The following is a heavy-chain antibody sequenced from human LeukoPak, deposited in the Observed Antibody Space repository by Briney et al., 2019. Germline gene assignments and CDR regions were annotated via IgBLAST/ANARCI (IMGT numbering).Heavy chain of an antibody. CDR2: IIPIFGTA. V-gene: IGHV1-69*05. Sequence: SVKVSCKASGGTFSSYAISWVRQAPGQGLEWMGGIIPIFGTANYAQKFQGRVTITTDESTSTAYMELSSLRSEDTAVYYCGGLMMVRGRRYYYYIDVVGKGTTVTVAS. CDR1: GGTFSSYA. J-gene: IGHJ6*03. D-gene: IGHD3-10*01. CDR3: GGLMMVRGRRYYYYIDV.